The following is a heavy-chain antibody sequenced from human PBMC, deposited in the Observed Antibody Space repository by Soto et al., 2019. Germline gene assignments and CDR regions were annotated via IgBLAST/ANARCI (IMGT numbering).Heavy chain of an antibody. Sequence: PSETLSLTCAVYGGSFSGYYWSWIRQPPGKGLEWIGEINHSGSTNYNPSLKSRVTISVDTSKNQFSLKLSSVTAADTAVYYCARAIAARPGGLYYYYYGMDVW. CDR3: ARAIAARPGGLYYYYYGMDV. CDR1: GGSFSGYY. D-gene: IGHD6-6*01. J-gene: IGHJ6*01. CDR2: INHSGST. V-gene: IGHV4-34*01.